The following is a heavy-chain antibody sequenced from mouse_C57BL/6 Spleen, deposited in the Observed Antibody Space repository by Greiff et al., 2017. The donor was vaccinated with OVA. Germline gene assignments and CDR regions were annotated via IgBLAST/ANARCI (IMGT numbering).Heavy chain of an antibody. Sequence: QVQLQQSGPELVKPGASVKISCKASGYAFSSSWMNWVKQRPGKGLEWIGRIYPGDGDTNYNGKFKGKATLTADKSSSTAYMQLSSLTSEDSAVYFCARDVYYCGSSWENWYFDYWGPGTTVTVSS. D-gene: IGHD1-1*01. J-gene: IGHJ1*01. CDR2: IYPGDGDT. CDR3: ARDVYYCGSSWENWYFDY. CDR1: GYAFSSSW. V-gene: IGHV1-82*01.